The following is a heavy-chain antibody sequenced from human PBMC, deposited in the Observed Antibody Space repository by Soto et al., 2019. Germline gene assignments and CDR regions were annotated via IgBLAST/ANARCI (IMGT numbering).Heavy chain of an antibody. D-gene: IGHD2-21*01. CDR1: GGSISSGDYY. J-gene: IGHJ3*01. CDR3: ARVITADDAFDD. V-gene: IGHV4-30-4*01. Sequence: QVQLQESGPGLVQPSQTLSLTCTVSGGSISSGDYYWNWIRQPPGKGLEWIGNIFFRGSTHYNPSLRSRVFFSVDTSKNQFSLRLASVTAADTAVYYCARVITADDAFDDWGQGTMVSVS. CDR2: IFFRGST.